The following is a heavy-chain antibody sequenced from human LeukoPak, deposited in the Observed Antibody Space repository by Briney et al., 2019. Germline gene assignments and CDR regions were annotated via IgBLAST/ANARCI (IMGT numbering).Heavy chain of an antibody. CDR2: IYYSGST. Sequence: PSETLSLTCTVSGGSISSGDYYWSWIRQPPGKGLEWIGYIYYSGSTYYNPSLKSRVTISVDMSKNHFSLKLSSLTAADTAVYYCARVGSGYIFGWFDPWGQGTLVTVSS. J-gene: IGHJ5*02. CDR1: GGSISSGDYY. D-gene: IGHD5-12*01. CDR3: ARVGSGYIFGWFDP. V-gene: IGHV4-30-4*01.